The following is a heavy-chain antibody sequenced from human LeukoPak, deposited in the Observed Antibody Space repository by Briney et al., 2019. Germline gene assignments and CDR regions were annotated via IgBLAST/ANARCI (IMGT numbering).Heavy chain of an antibody. J-gene: IGHJ4*02. Sequence: GEFLKISCKGSGYSFTNYWIGWVRQKPGKGLEYMCLIHPGDSDTRYSPSFQGQVTISVDKSISTAYLQWSSLKASDTAIYYCVRHLYEGGANHVFDCWGQGTLVTVSS. CDR1: GYSFTNYW. D-gene: IGHD3-16*01. CDR2: IHPGDSDT. CDR3: VRHLYEGGANHVFDC. V-gene: IGHV5-51*01.